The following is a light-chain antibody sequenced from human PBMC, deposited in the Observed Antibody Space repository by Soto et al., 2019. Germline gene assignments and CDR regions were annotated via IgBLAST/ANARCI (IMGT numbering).Light chain of an antibody. Sequence: QSALTQPASVSGSPGQSITISCTGTSSDVGGYNYVSWYQQHPGKAPKLMIYDVSNRPSGVSNRFSGSKSGNTASLTSSGLQAEDEADYYCSSYTGSSTYVVFGGGTKRTVL. V-gene: IGLV2-14*01. CDR3: SSYTGSSTYVV. CDR1: SSDVGGYNY. J-gene: IGLJ2*01. CDR2: DVS.